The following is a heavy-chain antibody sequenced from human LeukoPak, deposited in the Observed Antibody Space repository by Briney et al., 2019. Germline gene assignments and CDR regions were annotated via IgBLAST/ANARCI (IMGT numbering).Heavy chain of an antibody. CDR2: IYHSGST. J-gene: IGHJ4*02. CDR3: ARASTGYIVSAFDY. D-gene: IGHD3-9*01. Sequence: PSETLSLTCAVSGGSISSSNWWSWVRQPPGKGLEWIGEIYHSGSTNYNPSLKSRVTISVDTSKNQFSLKLSSVTAADTAVYYCARASTGYIVSAFDYWGQGTLVTVSS. CDR1: GGSISSSNW. V-gene: IGHV4-4*02.